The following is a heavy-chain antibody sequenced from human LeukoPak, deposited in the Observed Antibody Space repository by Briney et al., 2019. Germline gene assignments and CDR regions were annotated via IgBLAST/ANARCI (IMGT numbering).Heavy chain of an antibody. Sequence: GSLRLSCAASGFIFSQYSMNWVRQAPGKGLEWVSGISGSTDNTYYADSVKGRFTISRDISKNTVYLQMNNLRVDDTAVYYCAKGPKLGDGFHCDYWGQGTLVTVSS. CDR2: ISGSTDNT. J-gene: IGHJ4*02. CDR1: GFIFSQYS. D-gene: IGHD5-24*01. V-gene: IGHV3-23*01. CDR3: AKGPKLGDGFHCDY.